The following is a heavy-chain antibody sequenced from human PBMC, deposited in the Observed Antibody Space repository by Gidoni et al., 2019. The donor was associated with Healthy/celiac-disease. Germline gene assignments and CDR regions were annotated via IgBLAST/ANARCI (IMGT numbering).Heavy chain of an antibody. D-gene: IGHD4-17*01. V-gene: IGHV4-39*01. CDR1: GGSISSSSYY. Sequence: QLQLQESGPGLVKPAETVALTCTVSGGSISSSSYYWGWIRQPPGKGLEWIGSIYYSGSTYYNPSLKSRVTISVDTSKNQFSLKLSSVTAADTAVYYCARMTVTTDIDYWGQGTLVTVSS. J-gene: IGHJ4*02. CDR3: ARMTVTTDIDY. CDR2: IYYSGST.